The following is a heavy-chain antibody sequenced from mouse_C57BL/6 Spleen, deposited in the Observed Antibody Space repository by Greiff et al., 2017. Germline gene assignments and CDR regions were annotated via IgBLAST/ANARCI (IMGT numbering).Heavy chain of an antibody. CDR3: TRPYYYGCIYGYFDV. D-gene: IGHD1-1*01. Sequence: VQLQLSGAELVRPGASVTLSCKASGYTFTDYEMHWVKQTPVHGLEWIGAIDPETGGTAYNQKFKGKAILTADKSSSTAYMELRSLTSEDSAVYYCTRPYYYGCIYGYFDVWCTGATVTVSS. J-gene: IGHJ1*03. CDR2: IDPETGGT. V-gene: IGHV1-15*01. CDR1: GYTFTDYE.